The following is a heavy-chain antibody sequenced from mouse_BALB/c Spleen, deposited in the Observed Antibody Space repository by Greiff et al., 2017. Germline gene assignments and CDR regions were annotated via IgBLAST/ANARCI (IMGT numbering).Heavy chain of an antibody. CDR3: ARRYYDYDNAMDY. Sequence: VKLQQSGAELARPGASVKLSCKASGYTFTSYWMQWVKQRPGQGLEWIGAIYPGDGDTRYTQKFKGKATLTADKSSSTAYMQLSSLASEDSAVYYCARRYYDYDNAMDYWGQGTSVTVSS. D-gene: IGHD2-4*01. V-gene: IGHV1-87*01. J-gene: IGHJ4*01. CDR1: GYTFTSYW. CDR2: IYPGDGDT.